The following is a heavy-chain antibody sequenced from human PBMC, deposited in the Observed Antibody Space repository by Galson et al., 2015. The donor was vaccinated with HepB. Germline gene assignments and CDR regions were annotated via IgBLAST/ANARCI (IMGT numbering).Heavy chain of an antibody. CDR1: GNTFSNYY. CDR2: INRSVGTT. CDR3: ARGEHAFDI. J-gene: IGHJ3*02. V-gene: IGHV1-46*01. Sequence: SVKVSCKASGNTFSNYYMHWVRQAPGQGLEWMGVINRSVGTTNYAQKFQGSVTMTRDTSTNTVYMELSSLRSDDTAVYYCARGEHAFDIWGQGTMVTVSS.